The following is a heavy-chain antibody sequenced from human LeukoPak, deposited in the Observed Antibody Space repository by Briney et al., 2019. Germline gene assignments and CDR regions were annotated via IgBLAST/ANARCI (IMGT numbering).Heavy chain of an antibody. CDR2: IYSGGST. Sequence: PGGSLRLSCAASGFTVSSNYMSWVRQGPGKGLEWISIIYSGGSTYYADSVKGRFTISRDNSENTLYLQMNSLRGEDTAVYYCARVGSYKFDYWGQGTLVTVSS. CDR1: GFTVSSNY. D-gene: IGHD5-24*01. J-gene: IGHJ4*02. CDR3: ARVGSYKFDY. V-gene: IGHV3-53*01.